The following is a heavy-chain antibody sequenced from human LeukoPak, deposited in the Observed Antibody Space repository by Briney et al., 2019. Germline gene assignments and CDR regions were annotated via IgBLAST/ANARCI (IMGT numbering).Heavy chain of an antibody. CDR3: ARDFYDTSGYYYDY. CDR1: GFTVSSNS. CDR2: ISNDGDT. Sequence: PGGSLRLSCTVSGFTVSSNSMSWVRQGPGKGLECVSVISNDGDTYYADSVKGRFTISRDNAKNSLYLQMNSLRAEDTAVYYCARDFYDTSGYYYDYWGQGTLVTVSS. V-gene: IGHV3-53*01. J-gene: IGHJ4*02. D-gene: IGHD3-22*01.